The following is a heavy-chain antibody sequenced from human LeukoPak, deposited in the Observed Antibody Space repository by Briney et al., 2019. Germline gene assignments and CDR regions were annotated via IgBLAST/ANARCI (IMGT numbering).Heavy chain of an antibody. D-gene: IGHD5/OR15-5a*01. V-gene: IGHV3-9*01. CDR1: GFTFGDYA. J-gene: IGHJ3*02. CDR2: ISWNSGSI. CDR3: AKDIARRSVTNDAFDI. Sequence: PGGSLRLSCTASGFTFGDYAMHWVRQAPGKGLEWVSGISWNSGSIGYADSVKGRFTISRDNAKNSLYLQMNSLRAEDTALYYCAKDIARRSVTNDAFDIWGQGTMVTVSS.